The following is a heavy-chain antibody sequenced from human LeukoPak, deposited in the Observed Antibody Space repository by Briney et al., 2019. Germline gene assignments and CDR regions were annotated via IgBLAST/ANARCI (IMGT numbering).Heavy chain of an antibody. CDR1: GGSITSDY. D-gene: IGHD2-21*01. J-gene: IGHJ4*02. Sequence: SETLSLTCIVSGGSITSDYWSWIRQPPGKGLEWIGYLYYTGSTNYNPSLKSRVTISVDTSKNQFSLRLSSVTAADTAVYYCARGFAISPFDYWGQGTLVTVSS. CDR2: LYYTGST. CDR3: ARGFAISPFDY. V-gene: IGHV4-59*01.